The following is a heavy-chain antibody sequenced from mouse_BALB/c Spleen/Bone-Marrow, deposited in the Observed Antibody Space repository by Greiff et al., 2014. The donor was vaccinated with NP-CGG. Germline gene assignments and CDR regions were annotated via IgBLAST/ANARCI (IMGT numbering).Heavy chain of an antibody. CDR1: GFTFSGFG. CDR2: ISSGSSTI. CDR3: ARSDGNYDYAMDY. D-gene: IGHD2-1*01. Sequence: EVMLVESGGGLVQPGGSRKLSCAASGFTFSGFGMHWVRQAPEKGLEWVAYISSGSSTIYYADTVKGRFTISRDNPKNTLFLQMTSLRSEDTAMYYCARSDGNYDYAMDYWGQGTSVTVSS. V-gene: IGHV5-17*02. J-gene: IGHJ4*01.